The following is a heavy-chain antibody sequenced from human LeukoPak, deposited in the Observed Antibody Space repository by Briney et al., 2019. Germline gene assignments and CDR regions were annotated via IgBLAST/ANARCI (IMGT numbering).Heavy chain of an antibody. D-gene: IGHD5-18*01. Sequence: ASVKVSCKASGYTFTGFYIHWVRQAPGQGLEGMGSINPDTGDTKYTQKFQGRVTMTRDTSINTAYLALSRLRSDDTAVYYYAREGEVDTAMSNWFDPWGQGTLVTVSS. CDR1: GYTFTGFY. CDR2: INPDTGDT. CDR3: AREGEVDTAMSNWFDP. V-gene: IGHV1-2*02. J-gene: IGHJ5*02.